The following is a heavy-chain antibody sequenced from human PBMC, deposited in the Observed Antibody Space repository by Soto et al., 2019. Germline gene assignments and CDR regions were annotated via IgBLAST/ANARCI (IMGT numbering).Heavy chain of an antibody. CDR3: ARLPRTGSPRYYFDS. J-gene: IGHJ4*02. CDR2: VYYSGTT. D-gene: IGHD1-1*01. Sequence: QVQLQESGPGLVQPSETLSLTCTVSGGPVSSGDYYWNWIRQPPGKGLEWIAYVYYSGTTNYNPPLKSRVTISVDTSKSQFSLNLSSVTAADTAVYYCARLPRTGSPRYYFDSWGQGTLVTVSS. CDR1: GGPVSSGDYY. V-gene: IGHV4-61*08.